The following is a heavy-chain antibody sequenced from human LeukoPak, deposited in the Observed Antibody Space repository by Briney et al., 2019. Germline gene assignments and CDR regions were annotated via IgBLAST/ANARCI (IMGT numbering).Heavy chain of an antibody. V-gene: IGHV3-7*01. J-gene: IGHJ4*02. CDR3: ARAELSYYGSGSYDY. CDR1: GFSFNNAW. Sequence: PGGSLRLSCAASGFSFNNAWMSWVRQAPGKGLEWVANIKQDGSEKYYVDSVKGRFTISRDNAKNSPYLQMNSLRAEDTAVYYCARAELSYYGSGSYDYWGQGTLVTVSS. D-gene: IGHD3-10*01. CDR2: IKQDGSEK.